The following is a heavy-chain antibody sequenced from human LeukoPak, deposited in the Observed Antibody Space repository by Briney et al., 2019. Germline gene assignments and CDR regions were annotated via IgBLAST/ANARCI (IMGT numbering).Heavy chain of an antibody. J-gene: IGHJ4*02. CDR1: GFTFSSYG. D-gene: IGHD6-13*01. CDR3: AREGASSSFGY. V-gene: IGHV3-33*01. CDR2: IWYDGSNK. Sequence: GGSLRLSCAASGFTFSSYGMHWVRQAPGKGLEWVAVIWYDGSNKYYADSVKGRFTISRDNSKNTLYLQMNSLRAEDTAVYYCAREGASSSFGYWGQGTLVTVSS.